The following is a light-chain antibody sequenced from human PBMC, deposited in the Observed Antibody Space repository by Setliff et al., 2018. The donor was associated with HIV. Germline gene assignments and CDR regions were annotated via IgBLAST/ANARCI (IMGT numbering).Light chain of an antibody. V-gene: IGLV2-23*02. CDR3: CSYAGSSSFQ. CDR1: NSDVGSYNL. Sequence: QSALTQPAPVSGSPGQSTTITCTGTNSDVGSYNLVSWYQHHPVKAPKLIIYEDNKRPSGVSNRFSGSKSGNTASLTISGLQAEDEADYHCCSYAGSSSFQFGGGTKVTVL. CDR2: EDN. J-gene: IGLJ2*01.